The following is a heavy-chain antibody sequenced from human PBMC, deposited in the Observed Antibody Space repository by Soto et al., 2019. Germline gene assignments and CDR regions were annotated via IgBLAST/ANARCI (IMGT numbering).Heavy chain of an antibody. V-gene: IGHV4-59*01. CDR2: VYSSGST. Sequence: SQTLSLTCTVSGASMTTYYCDWIRQPPGKGLEWIGYVYSSGSTDYNPSLKSRVTISVDTSNNQLSLKLSSVTTADTAVYYCARSTWNYYHYWGQGTLVTVS. CDR3: ARSTWNYYHY. D-gene: IGHD1-7*01. J-gene: IGHJ4*02. CDR1: GASMTTYY.